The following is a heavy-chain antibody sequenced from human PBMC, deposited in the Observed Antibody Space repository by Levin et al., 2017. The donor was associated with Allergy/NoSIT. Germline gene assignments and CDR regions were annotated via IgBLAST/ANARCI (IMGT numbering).Heavy chain of an antibody. Sequence: SQTLSLTCTVSGGSVSSGSYYWSWIRQPPGKGLEWIGYIYYSGSTNYNPSLKSRVTISVDTSKNQFSLKLSSVTAADTAVYYCARDWKRITMVRGVTDDAFDIWGQGTMVTVSS. V-gene: IGHV4-61*01. CDR2: IYYSGST. CDR1: GGSVSSGSYY. D-gene: IGHD3-10*01. CDR3: ARDWKRITMVRGVTDDAFDI. J-gene: IGHJ3*02.